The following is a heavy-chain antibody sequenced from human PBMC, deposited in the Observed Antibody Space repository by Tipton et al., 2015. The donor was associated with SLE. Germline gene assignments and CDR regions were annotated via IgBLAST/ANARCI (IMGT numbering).Heavy chain of an antibody. J-gene: IGHJ4*02. V-gene: IGHV4-61*09. CDR1: GGSISSGSYY. Sequence: TLSLTCTVSGGSISSGSYYWSWIRQPAGKGLEWIGHIYTSGSTNYNPSLKSRVTISVDTSKNQFSLKLSSVTAADTAVYYCAREGATYYYDSSGYYYPYYFDYWGQGTLVTVSS. CDR3: AREGATYYYDSSGYYYPYYFDY. CDR2: IYTSGST. D-gene: IGHD3-22*01.